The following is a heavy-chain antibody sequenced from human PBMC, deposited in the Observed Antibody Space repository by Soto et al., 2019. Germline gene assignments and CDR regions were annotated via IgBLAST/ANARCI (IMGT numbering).Heavy chain of an antibody. CDR1: GFTFSSYA. CDR2: IGNSGGST. V-gene: IGHV3-23*01. CDR3: AKHFDSGCPDY. J-gene: IGHJ4*02. D-gene: IGHD6-19*01. Sequence: EVQLLESGGALVQPGGSLGLSCAASGFTFSSYALSWVRQAPGKGLEWVSIIGNSGGSTFYADSVKGRCTISRDNSKNTLYLQMNNLRAEDTAVYYCAKHFDSGCPDYWGQRTLVTVSS.